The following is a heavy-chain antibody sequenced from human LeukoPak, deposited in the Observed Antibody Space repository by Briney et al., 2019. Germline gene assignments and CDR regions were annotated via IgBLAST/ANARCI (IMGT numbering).Heavy chain of an antibody. CDR2: IWYDGSNK. D-gene: IGHD2-15*01. Sequence: GGSXRLSCXXSGFTFSSYGMHWVRQAPGKGLEWVAVIWYDGSNKYYADSVKGRFTISRDNSKNTLYLQMNSLRAEDTAVYYCAKGQPGYCSGGSCAFDYWGXXT. V-gene: IGHV3-33*06. CDR1: GFTFSSYG. J-gene: IGHJ4*02. CDR3: AKGQPGYCSGGSCAFDY.